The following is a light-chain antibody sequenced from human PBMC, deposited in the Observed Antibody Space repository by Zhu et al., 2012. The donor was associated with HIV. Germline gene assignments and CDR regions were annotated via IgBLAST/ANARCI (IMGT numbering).Light chain of an antibody. V-gene: IGKV3-20*01. J-gene: IGKJ4*01. Sequence: EIVLTQSPGTLSLSLGVRATLSCRASQSISSSFLAWYQQKPGQTPRLLIYGASSRATGIPDRFSGSGSGTDFTLTISRLEPEDFAVYYCQQYGNSPFTFGGGTKVEIK. CDR2: GAS. CDR3: QQYGNSPFT. CDR1: QSISSSF.